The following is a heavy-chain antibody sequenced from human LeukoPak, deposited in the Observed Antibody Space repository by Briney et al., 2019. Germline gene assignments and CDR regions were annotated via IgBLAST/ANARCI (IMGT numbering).Heavy chain of an antibody. CDR3: AKDRDGDTAMTIDY. Sequence: GGSLRLSCAASGFTFSTYAMSWVRQAPGKGLEWVSTIGDSGGSTYYADSVKGRFTISRDNSKNTLYLQMNSLRAEDTAVYYCAKDRDGDTAMTIDYWGQGTLVTVSS. V-gene: IGHV3-23*01. CDR2: IGDSGGST. D-gene: IGHD5-18*01. J-gene: IGHJ4*02. CDR1: GFTFSTYA.